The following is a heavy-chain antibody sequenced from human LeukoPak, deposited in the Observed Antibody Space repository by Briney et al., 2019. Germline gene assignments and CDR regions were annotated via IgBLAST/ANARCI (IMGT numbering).Heavy chain of an antibody. CDR2: INHSGST. J-gene: IGHJ3*01. CDR1: GGSFSGYY. V-gene: IGHV4-34*01. D-gene: IGHD3-9*01. Sequence: PSETLSPTCAVYGGSFSGYYWSWIRQPPGKGLEWIGEINHSGSTNYNPSLKSRVTISVDTSKNQFSLKLSSVTAADTAVYYCARGRGLRYFDWLLYPPWGQGTMVTVSS. CDR3: ARGRGLRYFDWLLYPP.